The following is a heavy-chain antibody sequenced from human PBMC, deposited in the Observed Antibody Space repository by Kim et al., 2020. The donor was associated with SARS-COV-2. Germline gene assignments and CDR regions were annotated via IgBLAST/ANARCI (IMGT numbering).Heavy chain of an antibody. D-gene: IGHD6-19*01. J-gene: IGHJ3*02. V-gene: IGHV3-13*05. CDR2: IGTAGDP. CDR3: ARGGMSGWSASDAFDI. Sequence: GGSLRLSCAASGFTFSSYDMHWVRQATGKGLEWVSAIGTAGDPYYPGSVKGRFTISRENAKNSLYLQMNSLRAGDTAVYYCARGGMSGWSASDAFDIWGQGTMVTVSS. CDR1: GFTFSSYD.